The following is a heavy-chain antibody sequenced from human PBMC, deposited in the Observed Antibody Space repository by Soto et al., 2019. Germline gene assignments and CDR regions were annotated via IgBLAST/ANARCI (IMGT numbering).Heavy chain of an antibody. CDR2: IGPESGTT. D-gene: IGHD1-26*01. CDR1: GYTFTGHY. V-gene: IGHV1-2*02. J-gene: IGHJ4*02. Sequence: ASVKVSCKASGYTFTGHYIHWVRQAPEQGPEWMGEIGPESGTTRYAQRFQGRVTMTRDMSITTVYMELNNLSPDDTAVYYCGRGRSGQIVVFYWGQGTPVTVSS. CDR3: GRGRSGQIVVFY.